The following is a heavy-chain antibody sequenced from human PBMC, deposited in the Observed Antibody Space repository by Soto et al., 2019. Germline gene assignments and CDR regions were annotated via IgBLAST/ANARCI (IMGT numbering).Heavy chain of an antibody. Sequence: QVQLQESGPGLVKPSETLSLTCTVSGGSISGYYWSWIRQPPGKGLEWIGYMYNTGSTVYNPSFTXRXTXSXXTSKNQFSLKLNSVTAADTAVYSCARDLWGYCGTDCYPLDVWGQGTTVTVSS. D-gene: IGHD2-21*02. CDR1: GGSISGYY. V-gene: IGHV4-59*01. CDR3: ARDLWGYCGTDCYPLDV. CDR2: MYNTGST. J-gene: IGHJ6*02.